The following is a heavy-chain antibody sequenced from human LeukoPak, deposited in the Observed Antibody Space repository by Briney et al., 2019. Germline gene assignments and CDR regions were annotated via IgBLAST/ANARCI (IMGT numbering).Heavy chain of an antibody. CDR1: GGSISSGDYY. D-gene: IGHD3-22*01. V-gene: IGHV4-30-4*01. Sequence: SQTLSLACTVSGGSISSGDYYWSWIRQPPGKGLEWIGYIYYSGSTYYNPSLRSRVTISVDTSKNQFSLKLSSVTAADTAVYYCARVDDSSGYVDYWGQGTPVTVSS. CDR2: IYYSGST. J-gene: IGHJ4*02. CDR3: ARVDDSSGYVDY.